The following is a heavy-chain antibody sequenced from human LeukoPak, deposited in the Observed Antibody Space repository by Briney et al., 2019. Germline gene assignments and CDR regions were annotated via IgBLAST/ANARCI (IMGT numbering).Heavy chain of an antibody. CDR1: GFTFSSYA. CDR3: ARASMAAADY. J-gene: IGHJ4*02. CDR2: ISYDGSNK. D-gene: IGHD2/OR15-2a*01. Sequence: GRSLRLSCAASGFTFSSYAMRWVRQAPGKGLEWVAVISYDGSNKYYADSVKGRFTISRDNSKNTLYLQMNSLRAEDTAVYYCARASMAAADYWGQGTLVTVSS. V-gene: IGHV3-30*04.